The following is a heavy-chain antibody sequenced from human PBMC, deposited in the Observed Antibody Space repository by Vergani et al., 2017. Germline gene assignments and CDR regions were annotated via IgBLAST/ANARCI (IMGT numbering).Heavy chain of an antibody. CDR2: ISFDGTNE. Sequence: QVQLVESGGGVFQPGRSLRLSCVVSGFALNRHAMYWVRQAPGKGLEWVVGISFDGTNEYYPDLVKGRFTISRDIAKNTLYLQVRSLRLEDTGVYHCVRDRGLCAGGRCYTQDLHYWGQGTPVTVSS. D-gene: IGHD2-2*02. V-gene: IGHV3-30-3*01. J-gene: IGHJ4*02. CDR1: GFALNRHA. CDR3: VRDRGLCAGGRCYTQDLHY.